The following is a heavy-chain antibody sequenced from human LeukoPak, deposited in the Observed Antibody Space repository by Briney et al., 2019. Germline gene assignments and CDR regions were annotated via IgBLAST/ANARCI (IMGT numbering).Heavy chain of an antibody. J-gene: IGHJ4*02. V-gene: IGHV3-30-3*01. CDR3: ARDVLVAGTVTALDY. D-gene: IGHD6-19*01. CDR1: GFTFRNYA. Sequence: GGSLRLSCAASGFTFRNYAMSWVRQAPGKGLEWVAVISYDGSNKYYADSVKGRFTISRDNSKNTLYLQMNSLRAEDTAVYYCARDVLVAGTVTALDYWGQGTLVTVSS. CDR2: ISYDGSNK.